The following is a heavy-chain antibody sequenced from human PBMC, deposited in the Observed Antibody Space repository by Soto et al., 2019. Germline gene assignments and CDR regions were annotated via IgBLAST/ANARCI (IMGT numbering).Heavy chain of an antibody. D-gene: IGHD3-10*01. CDR2: ISWNSGSK. Sequence: EVQLVESGGGSVQPGRSLRLSCAASGFAIDKSGMHWVRQVPGKGLEWVTGISWNSGSKGYAASVMRRFTLARDNAENSLYLEMNSLRREDTSLYCCVKEAYQGSYYYYGFDVWGQGTTVTVSS. CDR3: VKEAYQGSYYYYGFDV. J-gene: IGHJ6*02. CDR1: GFAIDKSG. V-gene: IGHV3-9*01.